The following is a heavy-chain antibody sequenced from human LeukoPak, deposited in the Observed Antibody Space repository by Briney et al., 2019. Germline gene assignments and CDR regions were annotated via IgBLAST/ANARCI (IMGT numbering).Heavy chain of an antibody. Sequence: GGSLRLSCAASGFTFSSYSMNWVRQAPGKGLEWVSSISSISTYKYYSDSVKGRYTISRDNAKNSVYLQVNSLRAEDTAVYYCATLYDILTGTLRFDPWGQGTLVTVSS. CDR2: ISSISTYK. CDR3: ATLYDILTGTLRFDP. D-gene: IGHD3-9*01. CDR1: GFTFSSYS. J-gene: IGHJ5*02. V-gene: IGHV3-21*01.